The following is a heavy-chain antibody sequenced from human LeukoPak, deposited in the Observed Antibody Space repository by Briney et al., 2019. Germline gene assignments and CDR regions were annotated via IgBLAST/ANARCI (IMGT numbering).Heavy chain of an antibody. CDR2: FDPEDGET. V-gene: IGHV1-24*01. Sequence: ASVKVSCKDSGYTLTELSMHWVRQAPGKGLERMGGFDPEDGETIYAQKFQGRVTMTEDTSTDTAYMELSSLRSEDTAVYYCATSGGYSYGAGDYFDYWGQGTLVTVSS. CDR3: ATSGGYSYGAGDYFDY. J-gene: IGHJ4*02. CDR1: GYTLTELS. D-gene: IGHD5-18*01.